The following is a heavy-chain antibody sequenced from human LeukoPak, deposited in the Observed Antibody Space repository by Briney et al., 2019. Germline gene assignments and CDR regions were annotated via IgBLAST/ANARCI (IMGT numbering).Heavy chain of an antibody. CDR1: GGSISSYY. CDR2: IYTSGST. Sequence: PSETLSLTCTVSGGSISSYYWSWIRQPAGKGLEWIGRIYTSGSTNYNPSLKSRVTMSVDTSKNQFSLKLSSVTAADTAVYYCARDRETYYDFWSGHPDTDYYMDVWGKGTTVSVSS. V-gene: IGHV4-4*07. CDR3: ARDRETYYDFWSGHPDTDYYMDV. J-gene: IGHJ6*03. D-gene: IGHD3-3*01.